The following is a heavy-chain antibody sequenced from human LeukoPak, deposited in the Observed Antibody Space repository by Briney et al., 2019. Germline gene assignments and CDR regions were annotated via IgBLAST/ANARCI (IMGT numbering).Heavy chain of an antibody. CDR1: GYSFTSYY. CDR2: VNPNRGMT. CDR3: ARDHGIRAPYFDY. Sequence: ASVTVSCKSSGYSFTSYYMHWLRQAPGQGLGWMGIVNPNRGMTRYAQKFQDRVTMTTDSSTSTVYLALSRLRSVDTAVYYCARDHGIRAPYFDYWCEGKLVTVSS. J-gene: IGHJ4*02. D-gene: IGHD1-14*01. V-gene: IGHV1-46*01.